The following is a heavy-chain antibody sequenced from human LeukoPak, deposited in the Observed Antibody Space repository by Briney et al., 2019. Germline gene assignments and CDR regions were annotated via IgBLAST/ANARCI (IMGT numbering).Heavy chain of an antibody. CDR1: GFTFSSYG. V-gene: IGHV3-23*01. D-gene: IGHD6-19*01. J-gene: IGHJ4*02. Sequence: GGSLRLSCAASGFTFSSYGMSWVRQAPGKGLEWVSAISGSGGSTYYADSVKGRFTISRDNSKNTLYLQMNSLRAEDTAVYYCAKDSSGWNEIYFDYWGQGTLVTVSS. CDR2: ISGSGGST. CDR3: AKDSSGWNEIYFDY.